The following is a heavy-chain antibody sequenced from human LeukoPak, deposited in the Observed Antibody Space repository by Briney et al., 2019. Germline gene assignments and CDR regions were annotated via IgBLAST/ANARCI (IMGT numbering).Heavy chain of an antibody. CDR1: GFTFSTYA. D-gene: IGHD3-10*01. CDR3: AKRPSGTYAFDY. V-gene: IGHV3-23*01. Sequence: GGSLRLSCAASGFTFSTYAMTWVRQAPEMGLEWISTISGGGGGIYYAGSVKGRFTISRDNSNNTLYLQMNSLRAEDTAIYYCAKRPSGTYAFDYWGRGTLVTVSS. CDR2: ISGGGGGI. J-gene: IGHJ4*02.